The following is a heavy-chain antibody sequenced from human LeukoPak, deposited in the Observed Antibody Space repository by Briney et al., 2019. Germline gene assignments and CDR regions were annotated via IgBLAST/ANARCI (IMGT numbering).Heavy chain of an antibody. CDR2: ISGSGGST. J-gene: IGHJ6*02. V-gene: IGHV3-23*01. CDR3: AKVSVWSGYYSGMDV. CDR1: GFTFSSYA. D-gene: IGHD3-3*01. Sequence: GGSLRLSCAASGFTFSSYAMSWVRQAPGKGLEWVSAISGSGGSTYYADSVKGRFTISRDNSKNTLYLQMNSLRAEDTAVYYCAKVSVWSGYYSGMDVWGQGTTVTVSS.